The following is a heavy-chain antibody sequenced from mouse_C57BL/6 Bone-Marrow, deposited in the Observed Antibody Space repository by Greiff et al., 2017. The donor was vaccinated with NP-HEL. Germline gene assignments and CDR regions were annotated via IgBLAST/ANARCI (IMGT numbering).Heavy chain of an antibody. CDR3: ARKTTVEGY. Sequence: QVQLKQSGAELARPGASVKLFCKASGYTFTSSGISWVKQRTGQGLELIGEIYPRSGNTYYNEKFNGKATLTADKTSSTAHMEHRSLTSENSAVYFCARKTTVEGYWGQVTTHTVSS. CDR2: IYPRSGNT. CDR1: GYTFTSSG. V-gene: IGHV1-81*01. D-gene: IGHD1-1*01. J-gene: IGHJ2*01.